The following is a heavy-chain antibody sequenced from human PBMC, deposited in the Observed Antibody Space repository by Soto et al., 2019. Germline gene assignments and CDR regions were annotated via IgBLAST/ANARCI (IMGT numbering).Heavy chain of an antibody. Sequence: QVQLQESGPGLVKPSQTLSLTCTVSGGSISSGDYYWSWIRQPPGKGLEWIGYIYYSGSTYYNPSLGSRVTTXXDXSXTQFSLKLSSVTAADTAVYYCATQGTVTTGPVYFDHWGQGTLVTVSS. CDR1: GGSISSGDYY. CDR2: IYYSGST. J-gene: IGHJ4*02. CDR3: ATQGTVTTGPVYFDH. V-gene: IGHV4-30-4*01. D-gene: IGHD4-17*01.